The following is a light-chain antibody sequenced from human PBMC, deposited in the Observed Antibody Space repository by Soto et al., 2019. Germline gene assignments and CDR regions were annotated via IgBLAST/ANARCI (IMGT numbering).Light chain of an antibody. CDR1: SSDVGDYNY. J-gene: IGLJ1*01. CDR3: STYAGSLYV. V-gene: IGLV2-8*01. CDR2: EVS. Sequence: QSVLTQPPSASGSPGQSVTISCTGTSSDVGDYNYVSWYQQHPGKAPKLMIYEVSKRPSGVPDLFSGSKSGHAASLTVSWRQAEVEADYSCSTYAGSLYVFGTGTKRTLL.